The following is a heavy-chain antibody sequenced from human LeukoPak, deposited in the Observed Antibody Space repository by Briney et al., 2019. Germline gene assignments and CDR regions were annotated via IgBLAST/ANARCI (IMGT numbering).Heavy chain of an antibody. V-gene: IGHV4-34*01. D-gene: IGHD3-22*01. Sequence: SETLSLTCAVYGGSFSGYYWSWIRQPPGKGLEWIGEINHSGSTNYNPSLKSRVTISVDTSKNQFSLKLSSVTAADTAVYYCARTPIVVVNFDYWGQGTLVTVSS. CDR3: ARTPIVVVNFDY. J-gene: IGHJ4*02. CDR2: INHSGST. CDR1: GGSFSGYY.